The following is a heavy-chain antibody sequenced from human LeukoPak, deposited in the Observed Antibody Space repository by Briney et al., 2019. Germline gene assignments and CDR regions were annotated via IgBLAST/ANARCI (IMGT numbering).Heavy chain of an antibody. D-gene: IGHD3-22*01. CDR2: MNPNSGNT. J-gene: IGHJ4*02. CDR1: GYTFTSYD. Sequence: ASVKVSCKATGYTFTSYDINWVRQATGQGLEGMGWMNPNSGNTGYAQKFQGRVTMTTDTSTSTGYLEVRSLRVDDTAVYYCARELRGTYYYESSGSDYWGQGTLVTVSS. V-gene: IGHV1-8*01. CDR3: ARELRGTYYYESSGSDY.